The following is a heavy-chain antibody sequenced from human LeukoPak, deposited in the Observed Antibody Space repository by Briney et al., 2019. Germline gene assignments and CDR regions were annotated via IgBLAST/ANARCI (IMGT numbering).Heavy chain of an antibody. V-gene: IGHV3-21*01. D-gene: IGHD5-12*01. J-gene: IGHJ4*02. CDR2: ISSSRDYI. CDR3: ARGRGSPPSDY. Sequence: PGGSLRLSCAASGFTFSSYSMNWVRQAPGKGLEWVSSISSSRDYIYYADSVKGRFTISRDNAKNSLYLQMNSLRAEDTAVYYCARGRGSPPSDYWGQGTLVTVSS. CDR1: GFTFSSYS.